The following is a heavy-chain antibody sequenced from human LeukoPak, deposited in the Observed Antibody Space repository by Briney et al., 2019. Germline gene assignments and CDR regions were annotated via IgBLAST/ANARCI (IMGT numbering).Heavy chain of an antibody. J-gene: IGHJ2*01. Sequence: SGTLSLTCDVSGGSISSSHWWTWVRQPPGKGLEWIGEIYHRGSTDYNPSLKSRVTISLDTSKNQFSLKLTSVTAADTAVYYCARDQMTRSWYFDLWGRGTLVTVSS. CDR1: GGSISSSHW. CDR3: ARDQMTRSWYFDL. D-gene: IGHD5-24*01. V-gene: IGHV4-4*02. CDR2: IYHRGST.